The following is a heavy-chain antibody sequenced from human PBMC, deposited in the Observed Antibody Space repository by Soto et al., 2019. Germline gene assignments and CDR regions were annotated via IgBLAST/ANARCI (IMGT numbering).Heavy chain of an antibody. J-gene: IGHJ6*02. CDR1: GYTFTSYG. CDR2: ISAYNGNT. CDR3: AREGSPPYYYYGMDV. V-gene: IGHV1-18*01. Sequence: QVQLVQSGAEVKKPGASVKVSCKASGYTFTSYGFSWVRQAPGQGLEWMGWISAYNGNTNYAQKLQGRVTMSTDTSTSTAYMELRSLRSADTAVYYCAREGSPPYYYYGMDVWGQGTTVTVSS. D-gene: IGHD1-26*01.